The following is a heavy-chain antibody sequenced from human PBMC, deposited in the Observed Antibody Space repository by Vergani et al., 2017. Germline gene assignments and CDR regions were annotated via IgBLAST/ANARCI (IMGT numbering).Heavy chain of an antibody. CDR2: IYSGCST. J-gene: IGHJ6*02. Sequence: EVQLVESGGGLVQPGGSLRLSCAASGFTVSSNYMSWVRQAPGKGLEWVSVIYSGCSTYYADSVKGRFTISRDNSKNTLYLQMNSLRAEDTAVYYCAREGGIAARSYYYYYGMDVWGQGTTVTVSS. CDR3: AREGGIAARSYYYYYGMDV. D-gene: IGHD6-6*01. CDR1: GFTVSSNY. V-gene: IGHV3-66*01.